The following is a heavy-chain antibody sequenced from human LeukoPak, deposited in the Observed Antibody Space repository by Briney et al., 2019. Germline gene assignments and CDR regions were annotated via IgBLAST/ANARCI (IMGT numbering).Heavy chain of an antibody. V-gene: IGHV5-51*01. CDR1: GYNFTNYW. D-gene: IGHD5-12*01. J-gene: IGHJ4*02. CDR3: ARGDVATLDY. CDR2: FYPGDSDT. Sequence: GESLKISCKGSGYNFTNYWIGWVRQMPGKGLEWMGVFYPGDSDTRYSPSFQGQVTISADMSISTAYLQWSSLKASDTAMYYCARGDVATLDYWGQGTLVTVSS.